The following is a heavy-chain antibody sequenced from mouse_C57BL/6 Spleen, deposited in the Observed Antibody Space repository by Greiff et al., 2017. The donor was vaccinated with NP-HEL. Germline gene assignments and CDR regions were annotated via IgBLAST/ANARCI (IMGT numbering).Heavy chain of an antibody. Sequence: EVRLVESEGGLVQPGSSMKLSCTASGFTFSDYYMAWVRQVPEKGLEWVANINYDGSSTYYLDSLKSRFIISRDNAKNILYLQMSSLKSEDTATYYCARVEGGYDYGFAYWGQGTLVTVSA. D-gene: IGHD2-4*01. CDR2: INYDGSST. CDR3: ARVEGGYDYGFAY. J-gene: IGHJ3*01. V-gene: IGHV5-16*01. CDR1: GFTFSDYY.